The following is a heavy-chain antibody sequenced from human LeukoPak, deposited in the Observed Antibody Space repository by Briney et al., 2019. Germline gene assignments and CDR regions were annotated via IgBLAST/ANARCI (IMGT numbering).Heavy chain of an antibody. V-gene: IGHV4-59*08. CDR1: GGSISSYY. CDR2: IYYSGST. Sequence: SETLSLTCTVSGGSISSYYWSWIRQPPGKGLEWIGYIYYSGSTNYNPSLKSRVTISVDTSKNQFSLKLSSVTAADTAVYYCAGAGGSPYNWFDPWGQGTLVTVSS. D-gene: IGHD6-13*01. CDR3: AGAGGSPYNWFDP. J-gene: IGHJ5*02.